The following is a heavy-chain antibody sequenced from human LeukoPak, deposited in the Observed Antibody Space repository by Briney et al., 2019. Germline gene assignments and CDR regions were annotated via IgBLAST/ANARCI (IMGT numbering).Heavy chain of an antibody. CDR1: GGSFSGYY. D-gene: IGHD3-10*01. Sequence: PSETLSLTCAVYGGSFSGYYWSWIRQPPGKGLEWIGEINHSGSTNYNPSLKSRVTISVDTSKNQFSLKLSSVTAADTAVYYCARDEYFPEHYRNYYGSGMVLDYWGQGTLVTVSS. J-gene: IGHJ4*02. V-gene: IGHV4-34*01. CDR2: INHSGST. CDR3: ARDEYFPEHYRNYYGSGMVLDY.